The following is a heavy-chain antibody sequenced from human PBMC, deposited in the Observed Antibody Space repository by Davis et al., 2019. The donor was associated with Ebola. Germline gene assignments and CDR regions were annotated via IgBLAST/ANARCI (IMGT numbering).Heavy chain of an antibody. V-gene: IGHV3-30*03. D-gene: IGHD3-10*01. CDR1: GFTFSSYG. Sequence: GESLKISCAASGFTFSSYGIHWVRQAPGTGLQWLAIISYDGKSTYYGDSVKGRFSVSRDNSKNTVFLHMSSLTDEDTAKYFCATAHTSGSFDPWGQGTLVTVSP. CDR3: ATAHTSGSFDP. J-gene: IGHJ5*02. CDR2: ISYDGKST.